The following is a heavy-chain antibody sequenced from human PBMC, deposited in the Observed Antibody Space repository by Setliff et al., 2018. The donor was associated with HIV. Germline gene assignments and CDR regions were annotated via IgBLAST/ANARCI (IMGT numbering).Heavy chain of an antibody. CDR1: GGSVSSSTTYY. CDR2: IDHSGST. Sequence: SETLSLTCTVSGGSVSSSTTYYWGWIRQTPGEGLEWIGEIDHSGSTKYNPSLKSRVAISVDTSKNQSSLKVNSVTAADTAIYYCARGRQFTFWSAYMHMDVWGKGTSVTVSS. V-gene: IGHV4-39*07. CDR3: ARGRQFTFWSAYMHMDV. D-gene: IGHD3-3*01. J-gene: IGHJ6*03.